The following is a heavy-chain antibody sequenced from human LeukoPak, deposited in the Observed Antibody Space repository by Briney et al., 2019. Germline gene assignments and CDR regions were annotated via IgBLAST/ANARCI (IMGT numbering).Heavy chain of an antibody. CDR2: IYPGVSDT. J-gene: IGHJ3*02. CDR1: GYSFTSYW. Sequence: GESLKISCKGSGYSFTSYWIGWVRQMPGKGLEWMGIIYPGVSDTRYSPSFQGQVTISADKSISTAYLQWSSLKASDTAMYYCARRDYDFWSGSTYAFDIWGQGTMVTVSS. D-gene: IGHD3-3*01. CDR3: ARRDYDFWSGSTYAFDI. V-gene: IGHV5-51*01.